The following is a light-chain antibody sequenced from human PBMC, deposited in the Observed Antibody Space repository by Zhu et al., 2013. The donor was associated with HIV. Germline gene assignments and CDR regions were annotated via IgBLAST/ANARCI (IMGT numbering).Light chain of an antibody. CDR2: AAS. CDR3: QHVNSNAA. J-gene: IGKJ3*01. Sequence: DIQMTQSPSSLSASVGDRVIITCRASQGIRNDLGWFQQKPGTAPQRLIYAASSLQSGVPSRFSGTGSGTEFTLTITSLQPDDFATYYCQHVNSNAAFGPGTKVDV. CDR1: QGIRND. V-gene: IGKV1-17*01.